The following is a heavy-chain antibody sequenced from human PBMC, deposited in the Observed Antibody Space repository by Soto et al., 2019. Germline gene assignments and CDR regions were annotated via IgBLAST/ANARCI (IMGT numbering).Heavy chain of an antibody. J-gene: IGHJ4*02. CDR1: GASISSSY. CDR2: VYHTGAT. D-gene: IGHD5-12*01. V-gene: IGHV4-59*01. CDR3: ARGGNRYSNVASGVGGFDF. Sequence: SETLSLTCTASGASISSSYWSWIRQSPERGLEWIAYVYHTGATNHNPSLKSRVTISLDTSKGQFSLNLTSLTTADTAVYFCARGGNRYSNVASGVGGFDFWGQGSLVTVSS.